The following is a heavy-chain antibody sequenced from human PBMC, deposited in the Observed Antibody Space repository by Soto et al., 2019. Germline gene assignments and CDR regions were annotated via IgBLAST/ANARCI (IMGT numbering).Heavy chain of an antibody. CDR3: ARGSINTPSLKVRHFAL. D-gene: IGHD5-12*01. CDR2: INHSGST. J-gene: IGHJ2*01. V-gene: IGHV4-34*01. Sequence: SETLSLTCAVYGGSFSGYCWSCIRQPPGKGLEWIVEINHSGSTNYNPSLKSRVTISVDTAKNQFSLKLSSVTAADTAVYYCARGSINTPSLKVRHFALWARGTFVTVSS. CDR1: GGSFSGYC.